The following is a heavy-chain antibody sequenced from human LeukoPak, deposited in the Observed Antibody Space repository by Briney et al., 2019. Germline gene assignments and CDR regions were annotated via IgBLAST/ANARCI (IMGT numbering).Heavy chain of an antibody. CDR3: AKVRDRLSSFYPAA. D-gene: IGHD6-13*01. CDR1: GYTFTDYY. J-gene: IGHJ4*02. V-gene: IGHV1-2*02. CDR2: INPHSGGR. Sequence: ASVKVSCKASGYTFTDYYIHWVRQAPGQGLEWMGWINPHSGGRNSAQKFQGRVTMTRDTSINTAYLELSGLTSDDTAMCYCAKVRDRLSSFYPAAWGQGTLVTVSS.